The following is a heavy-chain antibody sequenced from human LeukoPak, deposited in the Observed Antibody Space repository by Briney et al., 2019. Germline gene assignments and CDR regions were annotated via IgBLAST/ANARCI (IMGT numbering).Heavy chain of an antibody. CDR1: GGSISSYY. CDR3: ARDLEDIVVVPPAYYYYYMDV. CDR2: IYTSGST. J-gene: IGHJ6*03. D-gene: IGHD2-2*01. Sequence: SETLSLTCTVSGGSISSYYWSWIRQPAGKGLEWIGRIYTSGSTNYNPSLKSRVTMSVDTSKNQFSLKLSSVTAADTAVYYCARDLEDIVVVPPAYYYYYMDVWGKGTTVTVSS. V-gene: IGHV4-4*07.